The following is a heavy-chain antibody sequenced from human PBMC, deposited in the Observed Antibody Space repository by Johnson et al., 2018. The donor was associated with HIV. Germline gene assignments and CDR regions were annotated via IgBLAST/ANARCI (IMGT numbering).Heavy chain of an antibody. J-gene: IGHJ3*02. Sequence: HVQLVESGGGVVQPGRSLRLSCAASPFTFSKYDRGWVRQAPGKGLERVAVISYAGSNKSYADSVKGRFTISRDNSKNTLDLQLNSLRVEDAAVYYCATSTASDAFDIWGQGTIVTVSS. CDR3: ATSTASDAFDI. CDR2: ISYAGSNK. CDR1: PFTFSKYD. V-gene: IGHV3-30*19. D-gene: IGHD1-1*01.